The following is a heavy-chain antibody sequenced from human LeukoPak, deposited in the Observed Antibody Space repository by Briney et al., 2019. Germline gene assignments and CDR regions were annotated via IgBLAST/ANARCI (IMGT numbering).Heavy chain of an antibody. Sequence: GASLRLSCAASGFTFSIYAMSCVRQAPGKGLEWVSAISGSGGSTYYADSVKGRFTISRDNSKNTLYLQMNSLRAEDTAVYYCAKQGWLAGPVADWGQGTLVTVSS. CDR1: GFTFSIYA. J-gene: IGHJ4*02. CDR2: ISGSGGST. D-gene: IGHD6-19*01. CDR3: AKQGWLAGPVAD. V-gene: IGHV3-23*01.